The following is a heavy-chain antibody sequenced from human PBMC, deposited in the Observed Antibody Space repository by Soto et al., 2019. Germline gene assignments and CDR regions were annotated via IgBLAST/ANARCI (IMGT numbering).Heavy chain of an antibody. J-gene: IGHJ4*02. V-gene: IGHV4-30-2*01. D-gene: IGHD3-10*01. CDR1: GGSISSGGYS. CDR3: VTQRRGFGELLLYYFDY. Sequence: QLQLQESGSGLVKPSQTLSLTCAVSGGSISSGGYSWSWIRQPPGKGLEWIGYIYHSGSTYYNPSLKSRVTISVDRSKNQFSLKLSSVTAADTAVYYCVTQRRGFGELLLYYFDYWGQGTLVTVSS. CDR2: IYHSGST.